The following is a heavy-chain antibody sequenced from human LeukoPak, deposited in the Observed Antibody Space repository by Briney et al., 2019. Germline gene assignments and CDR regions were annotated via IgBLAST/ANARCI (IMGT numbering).Heavy chain of an antibody. CDR2: NYTSGST. Sequence: PSETLSLTCTASGGSISSYYWSWLRQPAGKGLEWIGRNYTSGSTNYNPSLKSRVTMSVDKSKNQFSLKLSSVTAADTAVYYCARDSYYDSTNYFDYWGQGTLVTVSS. CDR3: ARDSYYDSTNYFDY. CDR1: GGSISSYY. D-gene: IGHD3-22*01. V-gene: IGHV4-4*07. J-gene: IGHJ4*02.